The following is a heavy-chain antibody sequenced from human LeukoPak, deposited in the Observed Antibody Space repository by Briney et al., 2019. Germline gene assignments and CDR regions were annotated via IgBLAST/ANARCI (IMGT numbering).Heavy chain of an antibody. CDR3: ARDHHPSYYLPDY. Sequence: GGSLRLPCAVSGFTFSSYWMTWVRQAPGKGLEWVASIKEDGSEKYYEDSVKGRFTISRDNAKNSLYLQMNSLRAEDTAVYYCARDHHPSYYLPDYWGQGTLVTVSS. J-gene: IGHJ4*02. CDR1: GFTFSSYW. D-gene: IGHD1-26*01. CDR2: IKEDGSEK. V-gene: IGHV3-7*04.